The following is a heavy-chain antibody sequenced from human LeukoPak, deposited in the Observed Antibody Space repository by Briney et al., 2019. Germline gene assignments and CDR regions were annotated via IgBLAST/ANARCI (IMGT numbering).Heavy chain of an antibody. Sequence: PARSRRLACAASGSSFSNYAISWVRQAARKGLEWVAGITGSGATTYDADSMKGRFSLSRHNPKNTPYLQMNSLRAEDTAVYYCAKDPGQAVPNAFDIWGQGTMVSVSS. CDR2: ITGSGATT. J-gene: IGHJ3*02. V-gene: IGHV3-23*01. CDR3: AKDPGQAVPNAFDI. D-gene: IGHD3-10*01. CDR1: GSSFSNYA.